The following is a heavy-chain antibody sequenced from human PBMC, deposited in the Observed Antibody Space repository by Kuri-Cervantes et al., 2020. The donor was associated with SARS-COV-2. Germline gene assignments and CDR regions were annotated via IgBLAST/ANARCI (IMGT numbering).Heavy chain of an antibody. CDR1: GFTFSDYY. J-gene: IGHJ4*02. CDR3: ARDRPGIVVVPAGGIDY. V-gene: IGHV3-11*04. CDR2: ISSSSSTI. D-gene: IGHD2-2*01. Sequence: GGSLRLSCAASGFTFSDYYMSWIRQAPGKGLEWVSYISSSSSTIYYADSVKGRFTISRDNAKNSLYLQMNSLRAEDTAVYYCARDRPGIVVVPAGGIDYWGQGTLVTVSS.